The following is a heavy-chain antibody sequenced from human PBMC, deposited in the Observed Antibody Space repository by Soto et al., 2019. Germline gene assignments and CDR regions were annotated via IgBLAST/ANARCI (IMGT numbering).Heavy chain of an antibody. J-gene: IGHJ6*02. CDR3: ARAIAAAKYYYGMDV. Sequence: PSETLSLTCTVSGGSISSGGYYWSWIRQHPGKGLEWIGYIYYSGSTYYNPSLKSRVTISVDTSKNQFSLKLSSVTAADTAVYYCARAIAAAKYYYGMDVWGQGTTVTVSS. CDR2: IYYSGST. V-gene: IGHV4-31*03. CDR1: GGSISSGGYY. D-gene: IGHD6-13*01.